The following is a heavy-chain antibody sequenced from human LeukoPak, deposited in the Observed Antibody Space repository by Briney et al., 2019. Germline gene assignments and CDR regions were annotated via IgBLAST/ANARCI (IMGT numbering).Heavy chain of an antibody. CDR3: ARASDALRATDALDI. CDR1: GFTFSNYA. V-gene: IGHV3-30-3*01. D-gene: IGHD3-10*01. J-gene: IGHJ3*02. CDR2: ISVDGGTGGST. Sequence: PGTSLRLTCAASGFTFSNYALHWVRQTPGKGLEWVSLISVDGGTGGSTQYADSVKGRFTISRDDSKNTLHLQMNILGDEDTAIYYCARASDALRATDALDIWGQGTRVTVSS.